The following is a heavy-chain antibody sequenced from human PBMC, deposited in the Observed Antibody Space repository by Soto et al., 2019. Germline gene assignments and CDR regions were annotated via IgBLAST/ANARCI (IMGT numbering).Heavy chain of an antibody. CDR1: GFTFSSYW. D-gene: IGHD6-13*01. Sequence: EVQLVESGGGLVQPGGSLRLSCAASGFTFSSYWMHWVRQAPGKGLLWVSRINSDGSSTNYADSVKGRFTISRDNAKNTLYLQMNSRRAEDTAVYYCARDLRFSSSWFLIGWFDPWGQGTLVPVSS. CDR2: INSDGSST. CDR3: ARDLRFSSSWFLIGWFDP. V-gene: IGHV3-74*01. J-gene: IGHJ5*02.